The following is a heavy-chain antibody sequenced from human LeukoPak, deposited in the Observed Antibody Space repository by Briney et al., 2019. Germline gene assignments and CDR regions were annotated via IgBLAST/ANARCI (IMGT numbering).Heavy chain of an antibody. Sequence: ASVTVSCKASGYTFTSYGISWVRQAPGQGLEWMGWISAYSGNTNYAQKLQGRVTMTTDTSTSTAYMELRSLRSDDTAVYYCARGRLPCSSTSCHARGRGLADYWGQGTLVTVSS. V-gene: IGHV1-18*01. CDR3: ARGRLPCSSTSCHARGRGLADY. CDR2: ISAYSGNT. J-gene: IGHJ4*02. D-gene: IGHD2-2*01. CDR1: GYTFTSYG.